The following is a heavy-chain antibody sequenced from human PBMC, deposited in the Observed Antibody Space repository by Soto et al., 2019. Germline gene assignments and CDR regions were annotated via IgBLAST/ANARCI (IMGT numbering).Heavy chain of an antibody. D-gene: IGHD3-16*02. CDR3: AKDHNAFMITFGGAIVIPAFDY. V-gene: IGHV3-23*01. CDR2: ISGSGGST. J-gene: IGHJ4*02. CDR1: GFTFSSYA. Sequence: GGSLRLSCAASGFTFSSYAMSWVRQAPGKGLEWVSAISGSGGSTYYADSVKGRFTISRDNSKNTLYLQMNSLRAEDTAVYYCAKDHNAFMITFGGAIVIPAFDYWGQGTLVTVSS.